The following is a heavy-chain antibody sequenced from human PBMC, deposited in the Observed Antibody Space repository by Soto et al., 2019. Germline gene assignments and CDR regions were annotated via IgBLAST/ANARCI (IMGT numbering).Heavy chain of an antibody. Sequence: VQLQESGPGLVKPSGTLSLTCAVSGGSISSSNWWSWVRQPPGKGLEWIGEIYHSGSTNYNPSLRRRVHMSVDQSKNQCSLKLSSVSAADTAVYYCATVHYDFWSGYPIDYWGQGPLVTVSS. J-gene: IGHJ4*02. D-gene: IGHD3-3*01. CDR3: ATVHYDFWSGYPIDY. V-gene: IGHV4-4*02. CDR1: GGSISSSNW. CDR2: IYHSGST.